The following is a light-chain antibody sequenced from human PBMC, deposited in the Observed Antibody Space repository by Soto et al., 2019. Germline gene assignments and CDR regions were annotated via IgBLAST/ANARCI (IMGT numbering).Light chain of an antibody. CDR2: GAS. V-gene: IGKV3-15*01. CDR1: QSVSSD. CDR3: QQYGNSPLT. J-gene: IGKJ4*01. Sequence: EIALTQSPATLSVSPGERAALSCRASQSVSSDLAWYQQKPGQAPRLLIYGASTRATGIPARFSGSGSGTDFTLTISKLEPEDFALFYCQQYGNSPLTFGGGTKVDIK.